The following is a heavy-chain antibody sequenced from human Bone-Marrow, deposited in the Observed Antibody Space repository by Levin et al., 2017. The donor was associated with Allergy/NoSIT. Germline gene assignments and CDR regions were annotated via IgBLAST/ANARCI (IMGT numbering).Heavy chain of an antibody. CDR2: ISWDGGST. CDR3: AKDRYYDSSGSMDV. D-gene: IGHD3-22*01. J-gene: IGHJ6*02. V-gene: IGHV3-43D*03. CDR1: GFTFDDYA. Sequence: GGSLRLSCAASGFTFDDYAMHWVRQAPGKGLEWVSLISWDGGSTYYADSVKGRFTISRDNSKNSLYLQMNSLRAEDTALYYCAKDRYYDSSGSMDVWGQGTTVTVSS.